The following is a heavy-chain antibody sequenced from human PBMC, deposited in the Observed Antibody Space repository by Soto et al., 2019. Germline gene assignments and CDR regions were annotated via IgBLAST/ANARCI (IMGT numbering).Heavy chain of an antibody. D-gene: IGHD3-22*01. Sequence: ASVKVSCKASGYTFTSYYMHWVRQAPGQGLEWMGIINPSGGSTSYAQKFQGRVTMTRDTSTSTVYMELSSLRSEDTAVYYCARGPITMIVVVITGFDDWGQGTLVTVSS. CDR2: INPSGGST. CDR1: GYTFTSYY. J-gene: IGHJ4*02. CDR3: ARGPITMIVVVITGFDD. V-gene: IGHV1-46*03.